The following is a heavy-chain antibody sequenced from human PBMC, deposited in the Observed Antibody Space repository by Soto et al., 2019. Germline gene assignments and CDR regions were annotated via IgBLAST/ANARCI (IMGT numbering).Heavy chain of an antibody. D-gene: IGHD2-8*01. V-gene: IGHV1-58*01. CDR1: GFTFTSSA. Sequence: QMQLEQSGPEVKKPGTSVKVSCKASGFTFTSSAFQWVRQSRGQRLEWIGWIAVGSGYTNYAQRFQDRVTLTRDMSTATTYMELSRLTSEDTAIYYCAADATAWQQMVPSDYWGQVTLVTVSS. J-gene: IGHJ4*02. CDR2: IAVGSGYT. CDR3: AADATAWQQMVPSDY.